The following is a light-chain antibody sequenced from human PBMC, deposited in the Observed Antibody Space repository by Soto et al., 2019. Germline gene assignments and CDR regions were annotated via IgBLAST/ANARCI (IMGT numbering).Light chain of an antibody. V-gene: IGLV2-14*01. CDR2: EFN. CDR3: SSYTANPTLV. Sequence: QSALTQPASVSGSPGQSITISCTGTSSDVGGYKYVSWYQQHPGKAPKLMIYEFNNRPSGVSSRFSGSKSGNTASLTISGLQAEDEADYYCSSYTANPTLVFGGGTKLTVL. J-gene: IGLJ3*02. CDR1: SSDVGGYKY.